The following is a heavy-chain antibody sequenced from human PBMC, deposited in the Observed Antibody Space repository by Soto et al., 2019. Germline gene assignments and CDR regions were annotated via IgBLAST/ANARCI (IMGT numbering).Heavy chain of an antibody. Sequence: QVQLVESGGGVVNPGSPLESSFAPSGFTSGSFPSHGSARPQDRGREGVAVISYDGSDKYYADSVKGRFTISRDNSKNTLNLQMNSLRADDTAVYYCAKALGELSPESYDYWGQGTLITVSS. CDR2: ISYDGSDK. CDR1: GFTSGSFP. D-gene: IGHD3-16*02. J-gene: IGHJ4*02. CDR3: AKALGELSPESYDY. V-gene: IGHV3-30*18.